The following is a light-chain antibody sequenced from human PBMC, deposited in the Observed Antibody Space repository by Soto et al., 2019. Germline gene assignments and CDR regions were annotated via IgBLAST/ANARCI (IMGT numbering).Light chain of an antibody. CDR3: FSFTTTNIWV. J-gene: IGLJ3*02. CDR2: EVS. Sequence: QSVLTQPASVSGSPGQSITISCTGSSSDIGAYNYVSWFQQYPGKAPKLIISEVSNRPSGVSNRFSGSKSGTAASLTISGLQTEDEADYFCFSFTTTNIWVFGGGTQLTV. V-gene: IGLV2-14*01. CDR1: SSDIGAYNY.